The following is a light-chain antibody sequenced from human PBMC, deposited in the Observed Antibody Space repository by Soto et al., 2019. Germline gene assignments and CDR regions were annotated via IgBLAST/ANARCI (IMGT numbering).Light chain of an antibody. J-gene: IGKJ5*01. CDR1: QSVSSN. CDR2: AIS. CDR3: PQYGSSPPIT. V-gene: IGKV3-20*01. Sequence: EIVLKQAPGAMSLAPGERGTLSCRARQSVSSNFAWYQQRPGQAPRLLIYAISNRATGVPDRFSGSGSGTDFTLTISRLEPEDFAVYYCPQYGSSPPITFGQGTRLEIK.